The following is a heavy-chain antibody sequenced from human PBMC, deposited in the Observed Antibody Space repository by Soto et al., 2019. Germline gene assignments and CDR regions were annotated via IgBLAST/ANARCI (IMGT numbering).Heavy chain of an antibody. CDR1: GFSISDYY. D-gene: IGHD2-2*01. V-gene: IGHV3-72*01. J-gene: IGHJ6*03. CDR3: ARSMLEPSSYYFYYYMDV. CDR2: TRNKANSYTT. Sequence: GGSLRLSCAASGFSISDYYMDWVRQAPGKGLEWVGRTRNKANSYTTEYAASVKGRFTISRDASKNSLYLQMNSLKTEDTAMYFCARSMLEPSSYYFYYYMDVWGKGTTVTVSS.